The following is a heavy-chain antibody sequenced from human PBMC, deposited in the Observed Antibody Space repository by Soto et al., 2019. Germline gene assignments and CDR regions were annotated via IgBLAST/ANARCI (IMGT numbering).Heavy chain of an antibody. V-gene: IGHV4-31*03. CDR2: IYYSGST. CDR3: ATMVPPGVDWFDP. J-gene: IGHJ5*02. CDR1: GGSISSGGHY. Sequence: PSETLSLTCTVSGGSISSGGHYWSWIRQHPGKGLEWIGYIYYSGSTYYNPSLKSRVTISVDTSKNQFSLKMSSVTAADTAVYYCATMVPPGVDWFDPWGQGTLVTVSS. D-gene: IGHD2-8*01.